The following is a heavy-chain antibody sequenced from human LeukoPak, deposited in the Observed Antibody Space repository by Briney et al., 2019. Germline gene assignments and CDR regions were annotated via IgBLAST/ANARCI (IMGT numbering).Heavy chain of an antibody. V-gene: IGHV4-34*01. Sequence: SETLSLTCAVYSVSFSGYYWSWLRQPPGKGLEWIGEINHSGSTNYNPSLKSRVTISVDTSKNQFSLKLSSVTAADTAVYYCARGPRGYSGYEDYWGQGTLVTVSS. D-gene: IGHD5-12*01. J-gene: IGHJ4*02. CDR3: ARGPRGYSGYEDY. CDR2: INHSGST. CDR1: SVSFSGYY.